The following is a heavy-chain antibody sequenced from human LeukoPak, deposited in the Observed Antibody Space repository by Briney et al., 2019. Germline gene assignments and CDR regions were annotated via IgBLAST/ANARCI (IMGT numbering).Heavy chain of an antibody. CDR1: GYTFTGYY. CDR2: MNPNSGNT. J-gene: IGHJ4*02. V-gene: IGHV1-8*02. CDR3: ARGPFYHFAHFDY. D-gene: IGHD3-3*02. Sequence: ASVKVSCKASGYTFTGYYMHWVRQAPGQGLEWMGWMNPNSGNTGYAQKFQGRVTMTRNTSISTAYMELSSLRSEDTAVYYCARGPFYHFAHFDYWGQGTLVTVSS.